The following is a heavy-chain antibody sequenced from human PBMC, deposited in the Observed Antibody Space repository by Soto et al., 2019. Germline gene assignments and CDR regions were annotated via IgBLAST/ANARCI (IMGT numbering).Heavy chain of an antibody. V-gene: IGHV4-59*01. CDR1: GGSISSYY. Sequence: SETLSLTCTVSGGSISSYYWSWMRHPPGKGLEWIGYIYYRGSTNYHPSLKSRVTISVDTSKNQFPLKLSSVTAADTAVYYCAREFLGYCSSTSCYGRYFDYWGQGTLVTVSS. D-gene: IGHD2-2*01. J-gene: IGHJ4*02. CDR3: AREFLGYCSSTSCYGRYFDY. CDR2: IYYRGST.